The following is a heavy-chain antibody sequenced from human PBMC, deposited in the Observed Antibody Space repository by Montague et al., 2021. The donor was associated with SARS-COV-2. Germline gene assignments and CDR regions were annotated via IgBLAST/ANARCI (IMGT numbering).Heavy chain of an antibody. V-gene: IGHV2-70*11. CDR1: GFSLSTSGMC. J-gene: IGHJ5*02. D-gene: IGHD3-9*01. CDR2: IDWDDDK. Sequence: PALVKPTQTLTLTCTFSGFSLSTSGMCVSWIRQPPGKALEWLARIDWDDDKYYSTSLKTRLTISNDTSKNQVVLTMTNMDPVDTATYYCARTHYDILTGSLKWFDPWGQGTLVTVSS. CDR3: ARTHYDILTGSLKWFDP.